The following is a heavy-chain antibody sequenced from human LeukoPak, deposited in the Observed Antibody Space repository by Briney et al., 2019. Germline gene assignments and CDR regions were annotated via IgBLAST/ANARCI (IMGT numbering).Heavy chain of an antibody. CDR2: IYSSGSA. Sequence: SETLSLTCTVSGGSIINHYWSWLRQPAGKGLEWIGRIYSSGSANYSPSLKSRVSMSIDTSNNHFSLNLTPVTAADTALYFCARDVRYASGWSTPESWGQGTLVTVSS. CDR3: ARDVRYASGWSTPES. D-gene: IGHD6-19*01. J-gene: IGHJ5*02. V-gene: IGHV4-4*07. CDR1: GGSIINHY.